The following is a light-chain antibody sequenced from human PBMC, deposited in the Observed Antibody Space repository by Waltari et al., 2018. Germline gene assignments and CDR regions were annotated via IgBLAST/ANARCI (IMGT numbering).Light chain of an antibody. CDR3: AAWDDNLNAVV. CDR2: YDD. Sequence: QSVLTQPPSVSEAPRQRVTIACSGSSSNIGNNVLNWYQKVPGEAPKLLIYYDDMLPSGVSDRFSGSRSGTSASLAISGLQSEDEADYYCAAWDDNLNAVVFGGGTKVTVL. V-gene: IGLV1-36*01. J-gene: IGLJ2*01. CDR1: SSNIGNNV.